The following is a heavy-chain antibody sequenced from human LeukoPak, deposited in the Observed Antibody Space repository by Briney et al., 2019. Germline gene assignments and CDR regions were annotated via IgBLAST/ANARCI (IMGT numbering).Heavy chain of an antibody. CDR1: GFTFSSYE. CDR2: ISSSGSTI. D-gene: IGHD6-19*01. J-gene: IGHJ4*02. CDR3: AKLSYSSGWYY. Sequence: GGSLRLSCAASGFTFSSYEMNWVRQAPGKGLEWVSYISSSGSTIYYADSVKGRFTISRDNAKNSLYLQMNSLRAEDTAVYYCAKLSYSSGWYYWGQGTLVTVSS. V-gene: IGHV3-48*03.